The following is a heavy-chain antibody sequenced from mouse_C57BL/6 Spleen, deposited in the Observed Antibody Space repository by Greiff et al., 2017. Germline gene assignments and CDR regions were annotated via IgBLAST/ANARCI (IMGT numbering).Heavy chain of an antibody. CDR3: ARGYGGYFDV. J-gene: IGHJ1*03. CDR2: INPNNGGT. D-gene: IGHD2-2*01. Sequence: VQLQQSGPELVKPGASVKIPCKASGYTFTDYNMDWVKQSHGKSLEWIGDINPNNGGTIYNQKFKGKATLTVDKSSSTAYMELRSLTSEDTAVYYCARGYGGYFDVWGTGTTVTVSS. V-gene: IGHV1-18*01. CDR1: GYTFTDYN.